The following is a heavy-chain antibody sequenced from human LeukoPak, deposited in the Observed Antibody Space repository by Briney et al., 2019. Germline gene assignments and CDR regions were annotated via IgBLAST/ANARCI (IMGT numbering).Heavy chain of an antibody. J-gene: IGHJ3*01. D-gene: IGHD6-25*01. V-gene: IGHV3-74*01. CDR3: VTIVGGYYPPVEGLDV. CDR1: GFTFSRCW. CDR2: INRDGGGS. Sequence: GGSLRLSCAASGFTFSRCWMHGVRQAPGKGLVWVSRINRDGGGSSYADSVKDRFTISRDNAKNTLYPQMDRLRAEDTALYYCVTIVGGYYPPVEGLDVWGQGIMVTVSS.